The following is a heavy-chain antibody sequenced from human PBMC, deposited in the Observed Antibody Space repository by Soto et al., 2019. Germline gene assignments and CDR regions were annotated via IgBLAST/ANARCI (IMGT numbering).Heavy chain of an antibody. D-gene: IGHD3-10*01. CDR3: ASSYGSGYRAFDY. CDR1: GDTFNFYS. Sequence: QVQLVQSGAEVKRPGSSVKVSCKASGDTFNFYSINWVRQAPGLGLEWMGRVNPIVSMSNYAQKFQGRVRITADKSTSTAYMELSSLSSEDTATYYCASSYGSGYRAFDYWGQGALVTVSS. CDR2: VNPIVSMS. V-gene: IGHV1-69*02. J-gene: IGHJ4*02.